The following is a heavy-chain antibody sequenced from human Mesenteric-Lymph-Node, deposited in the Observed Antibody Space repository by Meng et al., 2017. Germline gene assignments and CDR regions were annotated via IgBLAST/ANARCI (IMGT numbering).Heavy chain of an antibody. CDR2: ISGSGGST. V-gene: IGHV3-23*01. J-gene: IGHJ4*02. CDR1: GFTFSSYA. CDR3: ARAEHGSYCTVGSCYHFGFDY. D-gene: IGHD2-15*01. Sequence: GGSLRLSCAASGFTFSSYAMSWVRQAPGKGLEWVSAISGSGGSTYYADSVKGRFTISADKSISTAYLQWSSLKASDTAIYYCARAEHGSYCTVGSCYHFGFDYWGLGTLVTVSS.